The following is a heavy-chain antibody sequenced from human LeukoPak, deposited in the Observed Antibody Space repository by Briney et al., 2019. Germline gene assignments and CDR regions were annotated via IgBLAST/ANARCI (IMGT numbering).Heavy chain of an antibody. CDR1: GGSISSSSFY. CDR3: ARNPRPLFTMVRGVHGTYYFDY. J-gene: IGHJ4*02. CDR2: IYHSGST. V-gene: IGHV4-39*07. D-gene: IGHD3-10*01. Sequence: SETLSLTCTVSGGSISSSSFYWGWIRQPPGKGLEWIGSIYHSGSTYYNPSLKSRVTISVDTSKNQFSLKLSSVTAADTAVYYCARNPRPLFTMVRGVHGTYYFDYWGQGTLVTVSS.